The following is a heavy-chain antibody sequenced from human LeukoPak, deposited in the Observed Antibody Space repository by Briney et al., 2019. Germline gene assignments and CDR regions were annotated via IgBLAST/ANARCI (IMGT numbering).Heavy chain of an antibody. V-gene: IGHV3-23*01. D-gene: IGHD6-13*01. CDR3: AKAEYLTHSRASRAFDI. CDR2: ISGSGGST. CDR1: GFTLSRYA. J-gene: IGHJ3*02. Sequence: QAGGSLRLSCAASGFTLSRYAMSWVRQAPGKGLEWVSAISGSGGSTYYADSVKGRFTISRDNSKNTLYLQMNSLRAEDTAVYYCAKAEYLTHSRASRAFDIWGQGTMVTVSS.